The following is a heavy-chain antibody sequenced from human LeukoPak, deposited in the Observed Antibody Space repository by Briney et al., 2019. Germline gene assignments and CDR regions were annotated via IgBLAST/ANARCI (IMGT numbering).Heavy chain of an antibody. V-gene: IGHV3-30*02. J-gene: IGHJ3*02. CDR3: ARDALLDYYDSSVGAFDI. CDR1: GFSFSNYG. CDR2: IRFDGTDE. Sequence: GGSLRLSCAASGFSFSNYGMHWVRQAPGKGLEWVAFIRFDGTDEFYADSVKGRFTISRDNSKNTLYLQMNSLRAEDTAVYYCARDALLDYYDSSVGAFDIWGQGTMVTVPS. D-gene: IGHD3-22*01.